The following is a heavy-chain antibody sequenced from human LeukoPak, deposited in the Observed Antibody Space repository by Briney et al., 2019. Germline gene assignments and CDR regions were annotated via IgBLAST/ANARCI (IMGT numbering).Heavy chain of an antibody. CDR2: IYYSGST. Sequence: PSETLSLTCTVSGGSISSSSYYWGWIRQPPGKGLEWIGSIYYSGSTYDHPALKSRVSISVHTSKNQFSQKLSSVTAADTAVYYCARLRSRRSGCYEGHWGQGTLVTVSS. CDR3: ARLRSRRSGCYEGH. CDR1: GGSISSSSYY. V-gene: IGHV4-39*01. D-gene: IGHD6-25*01. J-gene: IGHJ4*02.